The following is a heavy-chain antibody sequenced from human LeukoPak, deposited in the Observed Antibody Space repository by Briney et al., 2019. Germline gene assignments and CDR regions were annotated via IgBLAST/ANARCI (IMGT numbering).Heavy chain of an antibody. Sequence: SETLSLTCSVSGGSISSGPYYWGWIRQPAGKGLEWIGRIYPSGATNYNPSLKSRVTISIDTSANQFSLKLNSVTAADTAVYFCARWNNDVLTGYYDSFGYWGQGILVTVSS. V-gene: IGHV4-61*02. CDR3: ARWNNDVLTGYYDSFGY. J-gene: IGHJ4*02. CDR1: GGSISSGPYY. D-gene: IGHD3-9*01. CDR2: IYPSGAT.